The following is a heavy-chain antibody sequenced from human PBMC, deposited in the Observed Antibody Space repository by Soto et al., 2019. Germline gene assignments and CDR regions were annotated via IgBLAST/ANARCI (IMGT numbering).Heavy chain of an antibody. CDR1: GGAIYSYY. D-gene: IGHD1-20*01. CDR3: ARQYNSHFDY. V-gene: IGHV4-59*01. J-gene: IGHJ4*02. Sequence: SETLSLTCTVSGGAIYSYYWNWIRQPPGKGLEWIGYIYYSGSTNYNPSLKSRVTISVDTSKNQFSLKLSSVTAADTAVYYCARQYNSHFDYWGQGALVTVSS. CDR2: IYYSGST.